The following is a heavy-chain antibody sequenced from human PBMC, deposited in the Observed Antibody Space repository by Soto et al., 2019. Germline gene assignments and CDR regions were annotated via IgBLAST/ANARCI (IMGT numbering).Heavy chain of an antibody. CDR2: TRNKANSYTT. V-gene: IGHV3-72*01. Sequence: GGSLRLSCAASGFTFSDHYMDWVRQAPGKGLEWVGRTRNKANSYTTEYAASVKGRFTISRDDSKNSLYLQMNSLKTEDTAVYYCARERYCSGGSCYLWGDDAFDIWGQGTMVTVSS. CDR1: GFTFSDHY. J-gene: IGHJ3*02. CDR3: ARERYCSGGSCYLWGDDAFDI. D-gene: IGHD2-15*01.